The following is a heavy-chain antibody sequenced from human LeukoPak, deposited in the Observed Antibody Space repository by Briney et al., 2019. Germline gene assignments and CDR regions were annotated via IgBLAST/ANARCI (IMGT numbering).Heavy chain of an antibody. V-gene: IGHV4-39*01. D-gene: IGHD3-10*01. CDR1: GGSISSSSYY. CDR2: IYYTGST. Sequence: PSETLSLTCTVSGGSISSSSYYWGWIRQPPGKGLEWIGRIYYTGSTYYNPSLKSGVTISVDTSKNHFSLKLSSVPAADTAVYYCARHGYFGSGSQQGLWYYYYYMDVWGKGTTVTISS. CDR3: ARHGYFGSGSQQGLWYYYYYMDV. J-gene: IGHJ6*03.